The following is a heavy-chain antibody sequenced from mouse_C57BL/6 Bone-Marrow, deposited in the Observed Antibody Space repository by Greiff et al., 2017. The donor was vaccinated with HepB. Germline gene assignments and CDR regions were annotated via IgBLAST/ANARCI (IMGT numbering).Heavy chain of an antibody. CDR2: IYPRSGNT. CDR3: AGYDYDGDFDY. CDR1: GYTFTSYG. D-gene: IGHD2-4*01. J-gene: IGHJ2*01. Sequence: VQLQESGAELARPGASVKLSCKASGYTFTSYGISWVKQRTGQGLEWIGEIYPRSGNTYYNEKFKGKATLTADKSSSTAYMELRSLTSEDSAVYFCAGYDYDGDFDYWGQGTTLTVSS. V-gene: IGHV1-81*01.